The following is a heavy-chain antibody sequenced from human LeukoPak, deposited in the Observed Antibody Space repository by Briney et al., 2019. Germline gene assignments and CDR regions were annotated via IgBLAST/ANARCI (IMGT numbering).Heavy chain of an antibody. CDR2: IKQDGSAK. Sequence: GGSLRLSCTASGFALSNHWMNWVRQAPGKGLEWVANIKQDGSAKCCVDSVKGRFTISGDNTKNSLYLQMNSLRAEDTALYYCARDAGRTLDLWGRGTLVTVSS. CDR3: ARDAGRTLDL. J-gene: IGHJ2*01. D-gene: IGHD1-7*01. CDR1: GFALSNHW. V-gene: IGHV3-7*03.